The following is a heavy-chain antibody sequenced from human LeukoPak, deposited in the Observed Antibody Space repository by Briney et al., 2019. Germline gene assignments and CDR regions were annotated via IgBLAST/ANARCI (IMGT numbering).Heavy chain of an antibody. V-gene: IGHV3-30-3*01. CDR2: ISYDGSNK. D-gene: IGHD3-22*01. J-gene: IGHJ4*02. CDR3: ARGRYYYDSRGAFDY. Sequence: GGSLRLSCAASGFTFSSSATHWVRQAPGKGLEWVAVISYDGSNKYYADSVKGRFTISRDNSKNTLYLQMNSLRAEDTAVYYCARGRYYYDSRGAFDYWGQGTLVTVSS. CDR1: GFTFSSSA.